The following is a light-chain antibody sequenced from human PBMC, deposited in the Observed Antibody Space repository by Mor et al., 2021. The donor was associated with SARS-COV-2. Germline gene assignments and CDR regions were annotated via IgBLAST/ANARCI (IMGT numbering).Light chain of an antibody. CDR2: GAS. Sequence: RATLSCRARQSGISNLAWYQRKPGQAPRLLMYGASTRATGIPARFSDSGSGTEFTLTISSLQSEDFAVYYCQQYDNWPWTFGQGT. CDR1: QSGISN. CDR3: QQYDNWPWT. J-gene: IGKJ1*01. V-gene: IGKV3-15*01.